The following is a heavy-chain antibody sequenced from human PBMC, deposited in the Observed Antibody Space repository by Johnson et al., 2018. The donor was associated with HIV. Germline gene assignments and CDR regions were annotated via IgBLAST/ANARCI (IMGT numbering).Heavy chain of an antibody. Sequence: QVQLVESGGGVVQPGRSLRLSCAASGFTFSSYNMHWVRQAPGKGLEWVSVISYDGSNKYYADSVKGRFTMSRDISKNTLHLQMNSLRAEDTAVYFCAKDGGWPENAFDIWGQGTMVNVSS. CDR3: AKDGGWPENAFDI. CDR2: ISYDGSNK. V-gene: IGHV3-30*18. D-gene: IGHD6-19*01. CDR1: GFTFSSYN. J-gene: IGHJ3*02.